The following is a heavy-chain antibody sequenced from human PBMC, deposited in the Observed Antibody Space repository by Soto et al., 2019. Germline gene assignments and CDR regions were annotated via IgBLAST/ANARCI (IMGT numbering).Heavy chain of an antibody. CDR2: IIPIFGKA. V-gene: IGHV1-69*13. J-gene: IGHJ4*02. CDR3: ARDLYINWYYPLDS. D-gene: IGHD1-7*01. Sequence: SVKVSCKASGGTFRSYAFSWVRQAPGQGLEWMGGIIPIFGKANYEQRFQGRLTITADESTSTAYMELNSLRSEDTAVYFCARDLYINWYYPLDSWGQGTLVTVSS. CDR1: GGTFRSYA.